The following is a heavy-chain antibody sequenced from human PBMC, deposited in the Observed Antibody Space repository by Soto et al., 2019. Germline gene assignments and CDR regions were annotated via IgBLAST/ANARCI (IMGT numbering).Heavy chain of an antibody. Sequence: QVQLVESGGGVVQPGRSLRLSCAASGFTFSSYGVHWVRQAPGKGLEWVASGSYDGSNKHYADSVKGRFTISRDNSRNTLDLQMNSLRAEDTAVYYCAKDTYYYDRSGYYTYDHWGQGTQVTVSS. V-gene: IGHV3-30*18. CDR3: AKDTYYYDRSGYYTYDH. J-gene: IGHJ4*02. CDR1: GFTFSSYG. CDR2: GSYDGSNK. D-gene: IGHD3-22*01.